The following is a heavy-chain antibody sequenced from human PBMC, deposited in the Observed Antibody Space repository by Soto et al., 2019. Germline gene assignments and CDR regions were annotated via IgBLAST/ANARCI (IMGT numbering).Heavy chain of an antibody. J-gene: IGHJ4*02. Sequence: QVQLVQSAAEVKKPGSSVKVSCKASGDTFSSHSFTWVRQAPGQGLEWMGRIIPFVATERHAQKFKGRVTISADTSAGTVDMELSSLRSDDTAIYYCATAASIFGAASDYWGQGTLVTVSS. CDR1: GDTFSSHS. D-gene: IGHD3-3*01. CDR3: ATAASIFGAASDY. V-gene: IGHV1-69*08. CDR2: IIPFVATE.